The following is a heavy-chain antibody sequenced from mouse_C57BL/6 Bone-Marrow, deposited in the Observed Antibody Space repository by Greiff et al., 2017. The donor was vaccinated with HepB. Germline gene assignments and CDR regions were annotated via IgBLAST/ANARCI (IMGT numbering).Heavy chain of an antibody. Sequence: QVQLKQSGAELVKPGASVKLSCKASGYTFTSYWMHWVKQRPGQGLDWIGYINPSSGYTKYNQKFKDKATLTADKSSSTAYMQLSSLTYEDSAVYDCARGCFAYWGQGTLVTVSA. V-gene: IGHV1-7*01. CDR3: ARGCFAY. CDR1: GYTFTSYW. J-gene: IGHJ3*01. CDR2: INPSSGYT.